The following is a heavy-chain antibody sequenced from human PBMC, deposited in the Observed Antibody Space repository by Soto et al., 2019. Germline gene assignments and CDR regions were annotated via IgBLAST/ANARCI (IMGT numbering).Heavy chain of an antibody. CDR3: AENPNWNNLAHFDY. D-gene: IGHD1-1*01. CDR1: EFSFSTYA. V-gene: IGHV3-23*01. J-gene: IGHJ4*02. CDR2: TTGTGSTR. Sequence: GGSLRLSCVASEFSFSTYAMSWVRQAPGKGLEWVSSTTGTGSTRNYADSVKGRFTISRDNSRNTLYLQMNSLRAEDTAVYYCAENPNWNNLAHFDYWGQGALVTVSS.